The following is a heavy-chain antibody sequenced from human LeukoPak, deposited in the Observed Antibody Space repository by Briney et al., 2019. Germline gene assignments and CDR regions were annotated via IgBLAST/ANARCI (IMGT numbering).Heavy chain of an antibody. CDR2: ISWNSGSI. J-gene: IGHJ5*02. CDR3: AKDMVFRSGWYGWFDP. V-gene: IGHV3-9*01. Sequence: GRSLRLSCAASGFTFDDYAMHWVRQAPGKGREWVSGISWNSGSIGYADSVKGRFTISRDNAKNSLYLQMNSLRAEDTALYYCAKDMVFRSGWYGWFDPWGQGTLVTVSS. D-gene: IGHD6-19*01. CDR1: GFTFDDYA.